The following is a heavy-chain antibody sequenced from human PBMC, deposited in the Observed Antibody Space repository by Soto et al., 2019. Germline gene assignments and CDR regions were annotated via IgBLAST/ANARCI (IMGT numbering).Heavy chain of an antibody. J-gene: IGHJ4*02. D-gene: IGHD2-15*01. CDR2: ITNGDGGGT. CDR3: AKAAGQHVVAYYFDS. V-gene: IGHV3-23*01. Sequence: PGGSLRLSCAASGLTFSSLAMSWVRQAPGKGLQWVSMITNGDGGGTYYADSVKGRFTISRDNSKNTLYLQMNGLRAEDTAVYYCAKAAGQHVVAYYFDSWGQGTLVTVSS. CDR1: GLTFSSLA.